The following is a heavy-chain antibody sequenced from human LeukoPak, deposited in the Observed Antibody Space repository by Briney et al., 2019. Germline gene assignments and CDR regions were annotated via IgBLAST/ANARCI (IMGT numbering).Heavy chain of an antibody. CDR3: VRDGSPPE. CDR2: IRSSGTTI. J-gene: IGHJ4*02. D-gene: IGHD2-15*01. V-gene: IGHV3-11*04. Sequence: GGSLRLSCAASEFTVSSNYMSWVRQAPGKGPEWVACIRSSGTTIYYADSVKGRFTISRDNAKNSLYLQMNSLRAEDTAVYYCVRDGSPPEWGQGTLVTVSS. CDR1: EFTVSSNY.